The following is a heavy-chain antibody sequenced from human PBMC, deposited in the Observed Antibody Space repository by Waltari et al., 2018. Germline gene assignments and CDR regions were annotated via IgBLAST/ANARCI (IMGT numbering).Heavy chain of an antibody. CDR2: INRGGDT. Sequence: EVQLVESGGGLIQPGGSLRLSCAASGFTVSGHYMSWVRQAPGKGLEGVSVINRGGDTHYADSVKGRFTISRDNSKNTMYLQMNTLRAEDTALYYCTRDVTGYYYFDLWGRGTLVTVSS. CDR1: GFTVSGHY. CDR3: TRDVTGYYYFDL. J-gene: IGHJ2*01. V-gene: IGHV3-53*01.